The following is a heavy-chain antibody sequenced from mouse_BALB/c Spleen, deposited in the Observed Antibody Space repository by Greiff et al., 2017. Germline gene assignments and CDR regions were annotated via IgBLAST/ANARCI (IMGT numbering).Heavy chain of an antibody. CDR3: ARQEGLRKLDY. J-gene: IGHJ4*01. CDR2: ISSGGGST. V-gene: IGHV5-12-1*01. Sequence: EVQLVESGGGLVKPGGSLKLSCAASGFAFSSYDMSWVRQTPEKRLEWVAYISSGGGSTYYPDTVKGRFTISRDNAKNTLYLQMSSLKSEDTAMYYCARQEGLRKLDYWGQGTSVTVSS. CDR1: GFAFSSYD. D-gene: IGHD2-2*01.